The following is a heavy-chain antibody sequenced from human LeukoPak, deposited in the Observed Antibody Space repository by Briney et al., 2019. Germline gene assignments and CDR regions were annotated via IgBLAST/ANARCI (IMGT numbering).Heavy chain of an antibody. D-gene: IGHD3-16*02. Sequence: PGGSLRLSCAASGFTFSSYAMYWVRQAPGKGLEYVSAISSDGGSTYYANSVKGRFTISRDNSKNTLYLQIDSLRAEDTAVYFCARLSQSSTRAGAFDYWGQGTLVTVSS. CDR2: ISSDGGST. V-gene: IGHV3-64*01. J-gene: IGHJ4*02. CDR3: ARLSQSSTRAGAFDY. CDR1: GFTFSSYA.